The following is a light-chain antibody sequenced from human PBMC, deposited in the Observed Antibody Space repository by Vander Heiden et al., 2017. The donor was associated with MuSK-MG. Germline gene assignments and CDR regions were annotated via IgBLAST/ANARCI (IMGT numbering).Light chain of an antibody. CDR3: QAGDGRSIVL. J-gene: IGLJ2*01. CDR2: QDN. Sequence: SYEFTPPPSLSVSPGPTPRLACSGHQLVDEYVFWDQQKPGNSAVVVIYQDNKRSAGIPGRFSGSRSGNTATLTVTGTQKMEEDDYHGQAGDGRSIVLFGGGTKLTVL. CDR1: QLVDEY. V-gene: IGLV3-1*01.